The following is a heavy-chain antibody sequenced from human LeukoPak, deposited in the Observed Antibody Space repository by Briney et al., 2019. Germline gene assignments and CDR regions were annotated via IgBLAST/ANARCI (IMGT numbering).Heavy chain of an antibody. CDR2: IYYSGST. J-gene: IGHJ5*02. Sequence: PSQTLSLTCTVSGGSISSGDYYWSWIRQPPGQGLEWIGYIYYSGSTYYNPSLKSRVTISVGTSKNQFSLKLSSVTAADTAVYYCARVGVSSNWFDPWGQGTLVTVSS. D-gene: IGHD3-3*01. V-gene: IGHV4-30-4*01. CDR1: GGSISSGDYY. CDR3: ARVGVSSNWFDP.